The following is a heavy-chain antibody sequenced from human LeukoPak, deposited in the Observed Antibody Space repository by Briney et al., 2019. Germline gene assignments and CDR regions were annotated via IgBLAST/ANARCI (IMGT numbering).Heavy chain of an antibody. D-gene: IGHD6-19*01. CDR1: GGSISSYY. V-gene: IGHV4-4*07. CDR3: GGGIAVAGPFDY. CDR2: IYTSGST. J-gene: IGHJ4*02. Sequence: SETLSLTCTVSGGSISSYYWSWIRQPAGKGLEWIGRIYTSGSTNYNPSLKSRVTMSVDTSKNQFSLKLSSVTAADTAVYYCGGGIAVAGPFDYWGQGTLVTVSS.